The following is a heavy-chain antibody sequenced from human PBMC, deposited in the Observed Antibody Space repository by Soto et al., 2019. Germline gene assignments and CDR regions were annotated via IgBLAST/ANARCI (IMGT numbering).Heavy chain of an antibody. D-gene: IGHD3-10*01. CDR3: ARDPFMVRGVIKRGYYYGMDV. J-gene: IGHJ6*02. Sequence: SLRLSCAASGFTFSSYGMHWVRQAPGKGLEWVAVIWYDGSNKYYADSVKGRFTISRDNSKNTLYLQMNSLRAEDTAVYYCARDPFMVRGVIKRGYYYGMDVWGQGTTVTVSS. CDR1: GFTFSSYG. CDR2: IWYDGSNK. V-gene: IGHV3-33*01.